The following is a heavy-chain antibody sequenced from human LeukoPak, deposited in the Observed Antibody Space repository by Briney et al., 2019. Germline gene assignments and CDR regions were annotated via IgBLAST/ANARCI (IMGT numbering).Heavy chain of an antibody. Sequence: GESLRISCKGSGYSFTSYWISWVRQMPGKGLEWMGRIDPTDSYTNYSPSFQGHVTISADKSISTAYLQWSSLKASDTAMYYCARSRDRSSTSCRNIVDYWGQGTLVTVSS. J-gene: IGHJ4*02. CDR2: IDPTDSYT. CDR1: GYSFTSYW. D-gene: IGHD2-2*01. V-gene: IGHV5-10-1*01. CDR3: ARSRDRSSTSCRNIVDY.